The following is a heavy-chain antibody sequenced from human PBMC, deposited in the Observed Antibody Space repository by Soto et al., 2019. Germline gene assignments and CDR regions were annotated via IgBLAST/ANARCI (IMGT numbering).Heavy chain of an antibody. V-gene: IGHV4-61*08. Sequence: PSETLSLTCTVSGGSISSGGYYWSWIRQHPGKGLEWIGYIHYSGNTNYNPSLKSRVTISVDTSKNQFSLKLTSVTAADTAVYYCARGLLTGRNGGTHGGIWFDPWGQGTLVTVSS. J-gene: IGHJ5*02. D-gene: IGHD7-27*01. CDR3: ARGLLTGRNGGTHGGIWFDP. CDR2: IHYSGNT. CDR1: GGSISSGGYY.